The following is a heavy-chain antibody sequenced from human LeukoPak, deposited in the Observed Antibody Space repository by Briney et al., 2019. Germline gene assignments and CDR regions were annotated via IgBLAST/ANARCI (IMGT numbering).Heavy chain of an antibody. D-gene: IGHD6-19*01. CDR2: IYYSGST. J-gene: IGHJ6*03. Sequence: SETLSLTCTVSGGSISSYYWSWIRQPPGKGLEWIGYIYYSGSTNYNPSLKSRVTISVDKSKTQFSLKLSSVTAADTAVYYCARGVAGSYYYYYMDVWGKGTTVTISS. V-gene: IGHV4-59*12. CDR3: ARGVAGSYYYYYMDV. CDR1: GGSISSYY.